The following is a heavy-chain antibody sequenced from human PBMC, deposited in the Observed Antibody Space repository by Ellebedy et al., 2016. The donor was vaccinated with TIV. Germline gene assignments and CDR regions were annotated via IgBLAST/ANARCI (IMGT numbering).Heavy chain of an antibody. CDR1: GFTFSDYY. V-gene: IGHV3-53*01. CDR2: IYSGGST. D-gene: IGHD5-18*01. J-gene: IGHJ3*02. CDR3: TAMVTRIDI. Sequence: GESLKISCAASGFTFSDYYMSWIRQAPGKGLEWVSVIYSGGSTYYADSVKGRFTISRDNSKNTLYLQMNSLRAEDTAVYYCTAMVTRIDIWGQGTMVTVSS.